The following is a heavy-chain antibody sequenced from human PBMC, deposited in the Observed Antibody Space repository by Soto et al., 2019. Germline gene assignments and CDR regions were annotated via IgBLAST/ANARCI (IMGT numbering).Heavy chain of an antibody. CDR1: GGSISSSSYY. V-gene: IGHV4-39*01. D-gene: IGHD3-3*01. CDR3: ARNYHFRSGYYDSGTNCFDP. CDR2: IYYSGST. Sequence: SETLSLTCTVSGGSISSSSYYWGWIRQPPGKGLDWIGSIYYSGSTYYNPSLKSRVTISVDTSKNQFSLKLSSVTAADTAVYYCARNYHFRSGYYDSGTNCFDPCGQGTLVNVS. J-gene: IGHJ5*02.